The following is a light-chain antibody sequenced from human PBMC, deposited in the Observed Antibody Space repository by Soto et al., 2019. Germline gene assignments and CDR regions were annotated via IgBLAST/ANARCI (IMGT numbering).Light chain of an antibody. CDR1: SSNIGAGYD. V-gene: IGLV1-40*01. CDR3: QSYDNSLSGWV. J-gene: IGLJ7*01. Sequence: QSVLTQPPSVSGAPGQRVTISCTGSSSNIGAGYDVHWYQQLPGTAPKLVIFDNANRPSGVPDRFSGSKSGTSASLAITGLQAEDEADYYCQSYDNSLSGWVFGGGTQLTVL. CDR2: DNA.